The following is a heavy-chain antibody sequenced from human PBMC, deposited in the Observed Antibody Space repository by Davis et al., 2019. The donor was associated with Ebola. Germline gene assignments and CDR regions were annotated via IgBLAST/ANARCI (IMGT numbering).Heavy chain of an antibody. CDR2: TYYRSKWYN. CDR3: ARGRHRTNWYSRSSPSTYFDY. J-gene: IGHJ4*02. V-gene: IGHV6-1*01. Sequence: QTLSLTCYISGDCFSCNSAAWNWIRQFPSTGLAWLGRTYYRSKWYNDYAVSVKSRITINPDTSKNQFSLQLNSVTPEDTAVYYCARGRHRTNWYSRSSPSTYFDYWGQGTLVTVSS. D-gene: IGHD6-13*01. CDR1: GDCFSCNSAA.